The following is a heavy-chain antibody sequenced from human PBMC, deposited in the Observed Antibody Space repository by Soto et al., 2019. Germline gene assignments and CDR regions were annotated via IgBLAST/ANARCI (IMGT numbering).Heavy chain of an antibody. Sequence: SETLCLTCTVSGGSISSYYWSWIRQPPGKGLEWIGYIYYSGSTNYNPSLKSRVTISVDTSKNQFSLKLSSVTAADTAVYYCARHGDYDYIWGSVPFDYWGQGTLVTVS. D-gene: IGHD3-16*01. J-gene: IGHJ4*02. V-gene: IGHV4-59*08. CDR3: ARHGDYDYIWGSVPFDY. CDR2: IYYSGST. CDR1: GGSISSYY.